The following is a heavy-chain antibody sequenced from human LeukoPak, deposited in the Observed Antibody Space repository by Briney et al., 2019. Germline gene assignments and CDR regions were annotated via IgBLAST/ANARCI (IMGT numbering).Heavy chain of an antibody. V-gene: IGHV3-33*01. CDR3: ARGGISARPDY. CDR1: GFGFRANA. J-gene: IGHJ4*02. D-gene: IGHD6-6*01. CDR2: IWYDGSNE. Sequence: GGSLRLSCAASGFGFRANAMHWVRQAPGKGLEWLAIIWYDGSNEYYADSVKGRFTISRDNSKNTLYLQMNSLRVEDTALYYCARGGISARPDYWGQGTLVTVSS.